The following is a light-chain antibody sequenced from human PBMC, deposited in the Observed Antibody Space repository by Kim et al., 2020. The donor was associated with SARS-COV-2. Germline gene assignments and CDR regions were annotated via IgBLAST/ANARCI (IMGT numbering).Light chain of an antibody. V-gene: IGLV4-69*01. CDR1: SGHSSYA. CDR3: QTWGTVDVV. CDR2: LNSDGSH. Sequence: ASVKLTCTLSSGHSSYAIAWHQQQPEKGPRYLMKLNSDGSHSKGDGIPDRFSGSSSGAERYLTISSLQSEDEADYYCQTWGTVDVVFGGGTKVTVL. J-gene: IGLJ2*01.